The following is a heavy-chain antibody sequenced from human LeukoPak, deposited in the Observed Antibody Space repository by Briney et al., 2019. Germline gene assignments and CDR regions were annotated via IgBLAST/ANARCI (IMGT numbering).Heavy chain of an antibody. Sequence: ASVKVSCKASGYTFTNYGISWVRQAPGRGLEWMGWISPYNGNTNYAQNLQGRVTMTTDTSTTTAYMEVRSLRSDDTAVYYCARKDVFDIWGQGTMVTVSS. V-gene: IGHV1-18*01. CDR3: ARKDVFDI. J-gene: IGHJ3*02. CDR1: GYTFTNYG. CDR2: ISPYNGNT.